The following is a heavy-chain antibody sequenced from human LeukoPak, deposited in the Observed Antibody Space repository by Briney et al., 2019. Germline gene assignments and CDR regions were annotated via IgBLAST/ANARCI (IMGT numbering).Heavy chain of an antibody. D-gene: IGHD3-22*01. CDR2: ISSSSSYI. CDR1: GFTFSSYS. CDR3: ARESTMAVTYYYDSSGSDY. J-gene: IGHJ4*02. V-gene: IGHV3-21*01. Sequence: GGSLRLSCAASGFTFSSYSMNWVRQAPGKGLEWVSSISSSSSYIYYADSVKGRFTISRDNARNSLYLQMNSLRAEDTAVYYCARESTMAVTYYYDSSGSDYWGQGTLVTVSS.